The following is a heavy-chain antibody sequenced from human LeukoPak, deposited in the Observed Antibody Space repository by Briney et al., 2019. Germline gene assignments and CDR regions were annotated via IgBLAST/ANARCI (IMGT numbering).Heavy chain of an antibody. CDR2: INPNTGDT. J-gene: IGHJ6*03. Sequence: ASVKGSCKASQYTFTHYYIHWVRQAPGQGLEWMGGINPNTGDTNSAQKFQGRVTMTRDTTINTAYMELSRLTSNDTAVYYCAREEYILGFIYYYYMDVWGKGTTVTISS. D-gene: IGHD2/OR15-2a*01. CDR1: QYTFTHYY. CDR3: AREEYILGFIYYYYMDV. V-gene: IGHV1-2*02.